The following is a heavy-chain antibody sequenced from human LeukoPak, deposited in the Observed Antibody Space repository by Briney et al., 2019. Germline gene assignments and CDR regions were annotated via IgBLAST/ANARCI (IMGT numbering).Heavy chain of an antibody. D-gene: IGHD6-13*01. Sequence: GGSLRLSCEASGFSFSTYWMSWVRQAPGRGLEWVANIKQDESEKYYVGSVKGRFTISRDNAKNSLYLQMKSLRGEDTAVYYCARDRFDPWYSSSWHYGMDVWGKGTTVTVSS. CDR1: GFSFSTYW. J-gene: IGHJ6*04. CDR3: ARDRFDPWYSSSWHYGMDV. CDR2: IKQDESEK. V-gene: IGHV3-7*01.